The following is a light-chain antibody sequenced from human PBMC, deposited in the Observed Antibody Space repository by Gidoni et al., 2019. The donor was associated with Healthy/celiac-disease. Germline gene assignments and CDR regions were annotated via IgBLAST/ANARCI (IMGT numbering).Light chain of an antibody. Sequence: DIVLTQSPGTLSLSPGERATLSCRASQSVSSSYLAWYQQKPGQAPRLLIYGASSRATGIPDRFSGSGSGTDFTLTISRREPEDFAVYYCQQYGSAHLWTFGQGTKVEIK. V-gene: IGKV3-20*01. CDR2: GAS. CDR3: QQYGSAHLWT. CDR1: QSVSSSY. J-gene: IGKJ1*01.